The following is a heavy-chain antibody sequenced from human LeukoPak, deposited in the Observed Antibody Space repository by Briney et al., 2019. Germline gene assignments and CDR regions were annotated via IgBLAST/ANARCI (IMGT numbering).Heavy chain of an antibody. CDR2: ISSSSRYI. CDR3: AKDFPYSYGFDAFDI. CDR1: GFTFNTYS. J-gene: IGHJ3*02. Sequence: GGSLRLSCAASGFTFNTYSMNWVRQTPGKGLEWVSSISSSSRYIYYADSVKGRFTISRDNSKNTLYLQMNSLRAEDTAVYYCAKDFPYSYGFDAFDIWGQGTMVTVSS. V-gene: IGHV3-21*01. D-gene: IGHD5-18*01.